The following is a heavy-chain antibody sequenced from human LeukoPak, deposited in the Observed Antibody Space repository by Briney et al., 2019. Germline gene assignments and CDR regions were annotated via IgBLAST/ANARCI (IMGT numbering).Heavy chain of an antibody. CDR1: RFTFSNYW. V-gene: IGHV3-74*01. J-gene: IGHJ4*02. CDR3: VGSHVASY. CDR2: LNPGGTDT. D-gene: IGHD3-10*01. Sequence: GGSLRLSCAASRFTFSNYWMHWVRHVPGKGLVWVSHLNPGGTDTYYADSVKGRFTVSRDNARNTLYLQMTNLRAEDTAVYYCVGSHVASYWGEGALVTVSS.